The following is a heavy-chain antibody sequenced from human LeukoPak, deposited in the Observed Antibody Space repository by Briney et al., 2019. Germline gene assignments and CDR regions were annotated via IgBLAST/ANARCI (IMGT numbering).Heavy chain of an antibody. V-gene: IGHV3-48*03. D-gene: IGHD4-17*01. Sequence: GGSLRLSCAASGFTFSSYEMNWVRQAPGKGLEWVSYISSSGSTIYYADSVKGRFTISRDNAKNSLYLQMNSLRAEDTAVYCCVHRTVTKGTYWGQGTLVTVSS. CDR3: VHRTVTKGTY. J-gene: IGHJ4*02. CDR1: GFTFSSYE. CDR2: ISSSGSTI.